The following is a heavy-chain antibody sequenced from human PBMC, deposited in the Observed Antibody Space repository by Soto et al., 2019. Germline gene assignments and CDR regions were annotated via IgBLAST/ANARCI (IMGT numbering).Heavy chain of an antibody. J-gene: IGHJ5*02. CDR1: GGTFSSYA. V-gene: IGHV1-69*13. CDR3: ARAGETYYYGSEYNWFDP. Sequence: GASVKVSCKASGGTFSSYAISWVRQAPGQGLEWMGGIIPIFGTANYAQKFQGRVTITADESTSTAYMELSSLRSEDTAVYYCARAGETYYYGSEYNWFDPWGQGALVTVSS. D-gene: IGHD3-10*01. CDR2: IIPIFGTA.